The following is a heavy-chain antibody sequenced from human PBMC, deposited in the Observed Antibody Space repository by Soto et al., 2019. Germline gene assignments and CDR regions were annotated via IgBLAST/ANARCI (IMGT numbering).Heavy chain of an antibody. D-gene: IGHD5-12*01. J-gene: IGHJ4*02. CDR2: INAGNGNT. V-gene: IGHV1-3*01. Sequence: QVQLVQSGAEVKKPGASVKVSCKASGYTFTSYAMHWVRQAPGQRLEWMGWINAGNGNTKYSQKFQGRVTITRDTSASTAYMELSSLRSEDPGVDYCASLGRDIVATIVYWGQGTLVTVSS. CDR3: ASLGRDIVATIVY. CDR1: GYTFTSYA.